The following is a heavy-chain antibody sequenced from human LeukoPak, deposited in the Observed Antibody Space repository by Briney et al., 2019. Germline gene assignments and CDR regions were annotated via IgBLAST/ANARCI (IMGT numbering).Heavy chain of an antibody. J-gene: IGHJ4*02. CDR1: GGSVSSGSYY. CDR3: ASLRYGDYFDY. V-gene: IGHV4-61*01. CDR2: ICYSGST. Sequence: SETLSLTCTVSGGSVSSGSYYWSWIRQPPGKGLECIGYICYSGSTNYNPSLKSRVTMSVDTSKNQFSLKLSSVTAADTAVYYCASLRYGDYFDYWGQGTLVTVSS. D-gene: IGHD4-17*01.